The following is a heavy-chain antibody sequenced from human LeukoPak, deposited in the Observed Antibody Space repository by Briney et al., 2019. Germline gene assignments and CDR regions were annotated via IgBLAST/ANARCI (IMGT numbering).Heavy chain of an antibody. Sequence: SVKVSCKASGFTFTTSAVQWVRQARGQRLEWIGRIVVGSGNTDHAQKFQGRLTITRDISTSAAYMELSSLTSDDTAVYYCAAVPNANAWYWDDAFDIWGQGTMVTVSS. V-gene: IGHV1-58*01. D-gene: IGHD2-8*02. CDR1: GFTFTTSA. CDR3: AAVPNANAWYWDDAFDI. CDR2: IVVGSGNT. J-gene: IGHJ3*02.